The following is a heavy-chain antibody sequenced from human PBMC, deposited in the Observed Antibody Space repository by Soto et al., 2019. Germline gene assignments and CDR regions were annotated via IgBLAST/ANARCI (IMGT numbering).Heavy chain of an antibody. V-gene: IGHV4-31*03. Sequence: SETLSLTCTVSGGSISSGGYYWSWIRQHPGKGLEWIGYIYYSGSTYYNPSLKSRVTISVYTSKNQFSLKLSSVTAADTAVYYCARARVAATRTAYYFDYWGQGTLVTVSS. D-gene: IGHD2-15*01. J-gene: IGHJ4*02. CDR1: GGSISSGGYY. CDR2: IYYSGST. CDR3: ARARVAATRTAYYFDY.